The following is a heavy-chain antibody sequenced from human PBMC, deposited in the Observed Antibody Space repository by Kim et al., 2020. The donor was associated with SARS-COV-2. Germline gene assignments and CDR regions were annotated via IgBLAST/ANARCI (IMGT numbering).Heavy chain of an antibody. CDR1: GETFSSYG. D-gene: IGHD3-10*01. CDR2: IIPIFETT. V-gene: IGHV1-69*13. Sequence: SVKVSCKTSGETFSSYGVNWVRQAPGQGLEWMGGIIPIFETTTYAQKFQGKITFTADESTGTVYMEMSSLTSDDTAIYFCAREVIYGSTSYYFDLWGQGTLVIVFS. CDR3: AREVIYGSTSYYFDL. J-gene: IGHJ4*02.